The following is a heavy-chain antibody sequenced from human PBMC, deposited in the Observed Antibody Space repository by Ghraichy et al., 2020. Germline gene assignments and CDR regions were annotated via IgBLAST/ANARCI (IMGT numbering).Heavy chain of an antibody. Sequence: GGSLRLSCAASGFTFSSYGMHWVRQAPGKGLEWVAVTSRDERERFYADSVKGRFTISRDDSKNTVSLQMNNLRPDDTAMYFCAREPPPQKSSPLDHWGQGTLVTVS. J-gene: IGHJ5*02. V-gene: IGHV3-30*03. CDR2: TSRDERER. CDR1: GFTFSSYG. CDR3: AREPPPQKSSPLDH. D-gene: IGHD3-10*01.